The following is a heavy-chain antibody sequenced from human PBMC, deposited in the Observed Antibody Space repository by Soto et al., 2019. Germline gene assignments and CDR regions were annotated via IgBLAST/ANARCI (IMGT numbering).Heavy chain of an antibody. J-gene: IGHJ5*02. CDR3: ARIPVDTYKVKWFDP. D-gene: IGHD5-18*01. CDR2: IYYSGST. CDR1: GASVSSDSHY. V-gene: IGHV4-61*01. Sequence: PSETLSLTCTISGASVSSDSHYWNWMRQPPGKGLEWIGYIYYSGSTNYNPSLKSRVTISLDTSKNQFSLKLSSVTAGDTAVYYCARIPVDTYKVKWFDPCGQGTLVTVSS.